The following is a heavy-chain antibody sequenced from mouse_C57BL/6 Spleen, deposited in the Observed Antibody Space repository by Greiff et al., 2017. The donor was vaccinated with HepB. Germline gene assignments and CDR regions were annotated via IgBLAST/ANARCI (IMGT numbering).Heavy chain of an antibody. D-gene: IGHD1-1*01. CDR3: THSDYGSSEY. J-gene: IGHJ3*01. V-gene: IGHV14-4*01. Sequence: EVQLQQSGAELVRPGASVKLSCTASGFNIKDDYMHWVKQRPEQGLEWIGWIDPENGDTEYASKFQGKATITADTSSNTAYLQLSSLKSEDTAVYYWTHSDYGSSEYWGQGTLVTVSA. CDR1: GFNIKDDY. CDR2: IDPENGDT.